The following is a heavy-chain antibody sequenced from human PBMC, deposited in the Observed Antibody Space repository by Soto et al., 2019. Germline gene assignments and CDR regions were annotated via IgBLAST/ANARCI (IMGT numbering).Heavy chain of an antibody. Sequence: QVQLQESGPGLVKPSQTLSLTCTVSGGSISSGGYYWSWIRQHPGKGLEWIAYIYYSGSTYYNPSLRSRVTISVDTSKNQFSLKLSSVTAEVTSVYYCARGRAGVFCSGRNDNWFDPWGQGTLVTVSS. CDR2: IYYSGST. V-gene: IGHV4-31*03. CDR1: GGSISSGGYY. J-gene: IGHJ5*02. CDR3: ARGRAGVFCSGRNDNWFDP. D-gene: IGHD2-15*01.